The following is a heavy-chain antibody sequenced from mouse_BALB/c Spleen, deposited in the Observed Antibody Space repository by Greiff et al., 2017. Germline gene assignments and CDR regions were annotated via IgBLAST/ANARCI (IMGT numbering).Heavy chain of an antibody. J-gene: IGHJ2*01. Sequence: EVHLVESGGGLVQPGGSMKLSCVASGFTFSNYWMNWVRQSPEKGLEWVAEIRLKSNNYATHYAESVKGRFTISRDDSKSSVYLQMNNLRAEDTGIYYCTLTTATENFDYWGQGTTLTVSS. CDR3: TLTTATENFDY. V-gene: IGHV6-6*02. CDR2: IRLKSNNYAT. D-gene: IGHD1-2*01. CDR1: GFTFSNYW.